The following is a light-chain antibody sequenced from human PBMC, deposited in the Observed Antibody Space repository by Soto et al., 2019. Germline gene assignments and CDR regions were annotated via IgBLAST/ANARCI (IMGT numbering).Light chain of an antibody. CDR2: DVS. J-gene: IGLJ2*01. V-gene: IGLV2-14*01. CDR1: SSDVGGYNY. CDR3: SSYTSSSTYVV. Sequence: QSALTQPASVSGSPGQSITISCTGTSSDVGGYNYVSWYQQHPGKAPKLTIYDVSNRPSGGSNRFSGSKSGNTASLTISGLQAEDEADYYCSSYTSSSTYVVLGGGTKLTVL.